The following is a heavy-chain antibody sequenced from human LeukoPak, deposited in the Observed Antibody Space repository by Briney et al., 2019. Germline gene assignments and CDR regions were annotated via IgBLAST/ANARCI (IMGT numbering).Heavy chain of an antibody. CDR1: GFTSSNYH. CDR3: ARDLVAVPASPNYFDY. D-gene: IGHD5-12*01. Sequence: GGSLRLSCAASGFTSSNYHMNWVRQAPGKGLEWVSYISRSTTTIYYADSVRGRFSISRDNAQKSLYLQMNSLTAEDTAVYYCARDLVAVPASPNYFDYWGHGTLVTVSS. V-gene: IGHV3-48*01. CDR2: ISRSTTTI. J-gene: IGHJ4*01.